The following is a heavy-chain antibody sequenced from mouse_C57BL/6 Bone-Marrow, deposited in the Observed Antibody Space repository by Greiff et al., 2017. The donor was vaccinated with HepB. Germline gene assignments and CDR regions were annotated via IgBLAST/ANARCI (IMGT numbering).Heavy chain of an antibody. J-gene: IGHJ4*01. CDR2: ISSGSSTI. Sequence: EVQLVESGGGLVKPGGSLKLSCAASGFTFSDYGMHWVRQAPEKGLEWVAHISSGSSTIYYADTVKGRFTISRDNAKNTLFLQMTSLRSEDTAMYYCARKYYYGREHAMDYWGQGTSVTVSS. CDR1: GFTFSDYG. D-gene: IGHD1-1*01. CDR3: ARKYYYGREHAMDY. V-gene: IGHV5-17*01.